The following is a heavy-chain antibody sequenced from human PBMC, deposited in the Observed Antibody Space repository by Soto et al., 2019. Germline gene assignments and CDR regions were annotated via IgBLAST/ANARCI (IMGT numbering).Heavy chain of an antibody. CDR3: ATAEVDY. V-gene: IGHV3-74*01. CDR2: MNSDGSST. Sequence: PRLSCAASGFTFGNSWMHWVRQAPGEGLEWVSRMNSDGSSTNYADSVKGRFTVSRDNAKNTLYLQMNSLRAEDTAVYYCATAEVDYWGPGTLVTVSS. CDR1: GFTFGNSW. J-gene: IGHJ4*02.